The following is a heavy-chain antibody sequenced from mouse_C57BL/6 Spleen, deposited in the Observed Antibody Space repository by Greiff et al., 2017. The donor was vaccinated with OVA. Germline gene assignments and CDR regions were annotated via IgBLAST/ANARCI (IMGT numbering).Heavy chain of an antibody. CDR2: IYPGSGST. V-gene: IGHV1-55*01. CDR1: GYTFTSYW. CDR3: ARGITTVVASFDY. D-gene: IGHD1-1*01. Sequence: VQLQQPGAELVKPGASVKMSCKASGYTFTSYWITWVKQRPGQGLEWIGDIYPGSGSTNYNEKFKSKATLTVDTSSSTAYMQLSSLTSEDSAVYYCARGITTVVASFDYWGQGTTRTVSS. J-gene: IGHJ2*01.